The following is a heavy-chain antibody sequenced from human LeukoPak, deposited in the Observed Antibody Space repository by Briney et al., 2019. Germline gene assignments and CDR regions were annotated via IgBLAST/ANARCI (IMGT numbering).Heavy chain of an antibody. CDR2: IYTSGST. CDR3: ARGPRGYYYGSGSYYNSDFDY. Sequence: SETLSLTCTVSGGSISSCYWSWIRQPAGKGLEWIGRIYTSGSTNYNPSLKSRVTMSVDTSKNQFSLKLSSVTAADTAVYYCARGPRGYYYGSGSYYNSDFDYWGQGTLVTVSS. J-gene: IGHJ4*02. V-gene: IGHV4-4*07. CDR1: GGSISSCY. D-gene: IGHD3-10*01.